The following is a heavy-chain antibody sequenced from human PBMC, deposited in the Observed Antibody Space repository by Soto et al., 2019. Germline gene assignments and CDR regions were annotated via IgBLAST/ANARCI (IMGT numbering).Heavy chain of an antibody. J-gene: IGHJ4*02. V-gene: IGHV3-30-3*01. CDR1: GLTFSSYA. Sequence: QVQLVESGGGVVQPGRSLRLSCAASGLTFSSYAMHWVRQAPGKGLEWVAVISYDGSNKYYADSVKGRFTISRDNSKNTQHLEMNSLRAEDTAVYYCARAHDISGYYATFDNWGQGTLVTVSS. CDR3: ARAHDISGYYATFDN. D-gene: IGHD3-22*01. CDR2: ISYDGSNK.